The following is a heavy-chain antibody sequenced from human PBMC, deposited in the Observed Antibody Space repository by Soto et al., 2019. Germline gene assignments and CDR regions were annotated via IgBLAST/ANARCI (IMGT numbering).Heavy chain of an antibody. CDR3: AGEGWEIVVVGPYYFDY. CDR1: GFTFSSYA. J-gene: IGHJ4*02. D-gene: IGHD3-22*01. CDR2: ISYDGSNK. V-gene: IGHV3-30-3*01. Sequence: PGGSLRLSCAASGFTFSSYAMHWVRQAPGKGLEWVAVISYDGSNKYYADSVKGRFTISRDNSKNTLYLQMNSLRAEDTAVYYCAGEGWEIVVVGPYYFDYWGQGTLVTVSS.